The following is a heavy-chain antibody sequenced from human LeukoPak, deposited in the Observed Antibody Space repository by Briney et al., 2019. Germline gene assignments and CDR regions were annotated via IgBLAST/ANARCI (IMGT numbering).Heavy chain of an antibody. CDR2: ISGSGGST. CDR1: GFTFSSYA. V-gene: IGHV3-23*01. Sequence: GGSLRLPCAACGFTFSSYAMSWVRRAPGKGLEWVSAISGSGGSTYCADSVKGRFTISRDNSKNTLYLQMNSLRAEDTAVYYCVKGLDGYSGYDGGLFDYWGQGTLVTVSS. D-gene: IGHD5-12*01. CDR3: VKGLDGYSGYDGGLFDY. J-gene: IGHJ4*02.